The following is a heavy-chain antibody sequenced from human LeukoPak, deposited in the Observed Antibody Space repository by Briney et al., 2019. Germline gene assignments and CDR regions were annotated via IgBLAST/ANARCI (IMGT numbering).Heavy chain of an antibody. CDR3: AKEAYYDFWSDYYETRRYFDY. J-gene: IGHJ4*02. Sequence: PGRSLRLSCAASGFTFSSYGMHWVRQAPGKGLEWVAVIWYDGSNKYYADSVKGRFTISRDNSKNTLYLQMNSLRAEDTAVYYCAKEAYYDFWSDYYETRRYFDYWGQGTLVTVSS. D-gene: IGHD3-3*01. V-gene: IGHV3-33*06. CDR1: GFTFSSYG. CDR2: IWYDGSNK.